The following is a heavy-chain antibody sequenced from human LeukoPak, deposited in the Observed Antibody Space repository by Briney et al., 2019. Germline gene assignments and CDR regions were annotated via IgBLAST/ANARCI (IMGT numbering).Heavy chain of an antibody. D-gene: IGHD6-13*01. CDR1: GFTFSSYA. J-gene: IGHJ1*01. CDR2: ISGSGGST. CDR3: AKDRSSAAGSAEYFQH. Sequence: GGSLRLSCAASGFTFSSYAMSWVRQAPGKGLEWVSAISGSGGSTYYVDSVKGRFAISRDNSKNTLYLQMNSLRAEDTAVYYCAKDRSSAAGSAEYFQHWGQGTLVTVSS. V-gene: IGHV3-23*01.